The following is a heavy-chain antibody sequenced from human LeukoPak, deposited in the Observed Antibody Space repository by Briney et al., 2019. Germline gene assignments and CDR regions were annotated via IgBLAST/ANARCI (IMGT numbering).Heavy chain of an antibody. Sequence: GGSLRLSCAASGFTFSSFGMHWVRQAPGKGLEWVALIRYDGSNKCYADSVKGRFTISRDNSKNTLYLQMISLRAEDTAVYYCAKDSDFWSGYLFDYWGQGTLVTVSS. CDR1: GFTFSSFG. CDR2: IRYDGSNK. J-gene: IGHJ4*02. V-gene: IGHV3-30*02. D-gene: IGHD3-3*01. CDR3: AKDSDFWSGYLFDY.